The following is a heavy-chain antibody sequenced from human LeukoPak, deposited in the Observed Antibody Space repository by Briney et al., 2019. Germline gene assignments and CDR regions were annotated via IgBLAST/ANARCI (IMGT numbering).Heavy chain of an antibody. D-gene: IGHD7-27*01. Sequence: PGGTLRLSCAASGFSFSNSRMNWVRQAPGKGREWVSGIIGSGGTTYYADSVKGRFTISRDNSKNTLYLQMNSLRAEDTALYYCAKDINWASFESWGQGTLVTVSS. CDR1: GFSFSNSR. V-gene: IGHV3-23*01. CDR3: AKDINWASFES. CDR2: IIGSGGTT. J-gene: IGHJ4*02.